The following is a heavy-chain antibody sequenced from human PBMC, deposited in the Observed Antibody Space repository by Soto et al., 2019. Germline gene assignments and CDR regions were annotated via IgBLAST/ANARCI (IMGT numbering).Heavy chain of an antibody. D-gene: IGHD3-16*01. V-gene: IGHV3-7*01. J-gene: IGHJ4*02. CDR2: TKEDGSEI. CDR1: GFSIASYW. Sequence: EVQLVESGGGLVQPGGSLRFSCAVSGFSIASYWMSWVRQAPGKGLEWVATTKEDGSEIYYVDSVRGRFTISRDNAENSLCLQINSLSAEDTAVYFCAGDVGFDYVNWGQGTLVTVSS. CDR3: AGDVGFDYVN.